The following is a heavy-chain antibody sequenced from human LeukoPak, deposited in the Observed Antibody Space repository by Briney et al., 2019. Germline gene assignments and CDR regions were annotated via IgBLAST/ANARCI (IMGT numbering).Heavy chain of an antibody. CDR2: IYTSGST. CDR1: GGSISSYY. D-gene: IGHD6-19*01. V-gene: IGHV4-4*07. CDR3: ARDGDSSGWYTAFDI. J-gene: IGHJ3*02. Sequence: SETLSLTCTVSGGSISSYYWSWIRQPAGKGLEWIGRIYTSGSTNYNPSLKSRLTMSVDTSKNQFSLKLSSVTAADTAVYYCARDGDSSGWYTAFDIWGQGTMVTVSS.